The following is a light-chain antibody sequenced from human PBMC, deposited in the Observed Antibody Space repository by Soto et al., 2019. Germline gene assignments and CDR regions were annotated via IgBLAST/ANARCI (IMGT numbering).Light chain of an antibody. Sequence: DIQVTQSPSTLSASVGGRVTITCRASQSVGTWVAWYQQKPGKAPKLLIYGASNLESGVPSRFSGSGSGTEFTLTITTLQPDDFATYFCQHYRRNTWSFGPGTKVDI. CDR1: QSVGTW. CDR2: GAS. V-gene: IGKV1-5*01. CDR3: QHYRRNTWS. J-gene: IGKJ1*01.